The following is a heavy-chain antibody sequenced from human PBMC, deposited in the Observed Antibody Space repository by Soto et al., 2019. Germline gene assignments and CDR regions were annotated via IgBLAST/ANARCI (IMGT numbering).Heavy chain of an antibody. J-gene: IGHJ4*02. CDR1: GFTFDDYA. CDR2: ISWNSGSI. CDR3: AKDASSSTHYFDY. Sequence: EVQLVESGGGLVQPGRSLRLSCAASGFTFDDYAMHWVRQAPGKGLEWVSGISWNSGSIGYADSVKGRFTISRDNAKNSLYLQMNGLRAEDTALYYCAKDASSSTHYFDYWGQGTLVTVSS. V-gene: IGHV3-9*01. D-gene: IGHD6-6*01.